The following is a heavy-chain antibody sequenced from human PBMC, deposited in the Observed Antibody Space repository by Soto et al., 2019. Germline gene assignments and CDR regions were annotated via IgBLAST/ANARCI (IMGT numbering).Heavy chain of an antibody. CDR3: ASNFEHSSIGP. CDR2: IAYSGDT. D-gene: IGHD3-9*01. Sequence: PSETLSLTCAVSGASITGADSYWFWIRKPPGKGLEWIGYIAYSGDTYYNPSLRSRVTISADRAENKFSLTVKSGTAADTAVHVCASNFEHSSIGPCGQGPSVTVSS. CDR1: GASITGADSY. V-gene: IGHV4-30-4*02. J-gene: IGHJ5*02.